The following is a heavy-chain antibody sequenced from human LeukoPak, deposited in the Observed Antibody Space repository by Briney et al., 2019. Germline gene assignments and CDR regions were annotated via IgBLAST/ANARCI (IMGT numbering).Heavy chain of an antibody. D-gene: IGHD3-3*01. Sequence: PGRSLRLSCAASGFTFDDYAMHWVPQPPGKGLEWVSGIIWNSGRIGYADSVKGRFTISRDNAKNSLYLQMNSLRAEDTALYYCAKDRSAFGRAFDYWGQGTLVTVSS. CDR3: AKDRSAFGRAFDY. CDR2: IIWNSGRI. J-gene: IGHJ4*02. V-gene: IGHV3-9*01. CDR1: GFTFDDYA.